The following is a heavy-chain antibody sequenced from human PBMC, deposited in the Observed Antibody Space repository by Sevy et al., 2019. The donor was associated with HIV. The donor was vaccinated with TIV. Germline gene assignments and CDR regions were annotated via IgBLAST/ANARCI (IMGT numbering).Heavy chain of an antibody. D-gene: IGHD1-26*01. V-gene: IGHV4-61*01. J-gene: IGHJ6*02. Sequence: SETLSLTCTVSGGSVSSDTYYWTWIRQPPGKGLEFIGYIYYNVRINYNPSLKSRVTISVDTSKNQFSLKVTSVTAADTAVYYCTRVGGLTDYVMDVWGQGTTVTVSS. CDR3: TRVGGLTDYVMDV. CDR2: IYYNVRI. CDR1: GGSVSSDTYY.